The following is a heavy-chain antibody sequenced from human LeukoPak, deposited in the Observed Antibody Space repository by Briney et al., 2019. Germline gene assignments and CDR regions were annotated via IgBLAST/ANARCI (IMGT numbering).Heavy chain of an antibody. CDR2: ISSSSSYI. CDR1: GFTFSSYS. D-gene: IGHD5-12*01. J-gene: IGHJ6*02. Sequence: PGGSLRLSCAASGFTFSSYSMNWVRQAPGKGLEWVSSISSSSSYIYYADSVKGRFTISRDNAKNSLYLQMNSLRAEDTAVYYCARDGGYDYYYGMDVWGQGTTVTVSS. V-gene: IGHV3-21*01. CDR3: ARDGGYDYYYGMDV.